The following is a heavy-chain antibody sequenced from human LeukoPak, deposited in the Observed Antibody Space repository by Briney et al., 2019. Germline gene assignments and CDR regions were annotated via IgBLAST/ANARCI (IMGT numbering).Heavy chain of an antibody. CDR2: INPNSGGT. CDR1: GYTFTGYY. CDR3: ARDVDIVVRNWFDP. D-gene: IGHD2-2*03. V-gene: IGHV1-2*06. J-gene: IGHJ5*02. Sequence: ASVKVSCKASGYTFTGYYMHWGRQAPGHGLKWMGRINPNSGGTNYAQKFQGRVTMTRDTSISTAYMELSRLRSDDTAVYYCARDVDIVVRNWFDPWGQGTLVTVSS.